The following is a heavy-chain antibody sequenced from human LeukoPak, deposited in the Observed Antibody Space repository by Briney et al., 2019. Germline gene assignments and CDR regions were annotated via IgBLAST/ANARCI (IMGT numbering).Heavy chain of an antibody. D-gene: IGHD3-10*01. J-gene: IGHJ4*02. CDR1: GFSITNMY. CDR3: AKAWYYYGSGRPEYYFDY. Sequence: PSETLSLSCAVSGFSITNMYWSWVRQAPGKGLEWVSAISGSGGSTYYADSVKGRFTISRDNSKNTLYLQMNSLRAEDTAVYYCAKAWYYYGSGRPEYYFDYWGQGTLVTVSS. V-gene: IGHV3-23*01. CDR2: ISGSGGST.